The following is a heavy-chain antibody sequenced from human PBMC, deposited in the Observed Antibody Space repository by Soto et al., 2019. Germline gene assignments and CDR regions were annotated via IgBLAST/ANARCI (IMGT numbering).Heavy chain of an antibody. D-gene: IGHD5-18*01. CDR1: GYTFTNYG. V-gene: IGHV1-18*01. J-gene: IGHJ6*02. CDR3: ARSGSYNSYYYYYYGMDV. Sequence: QVQLVQSGAEVKKPGASVKVSCKASGYTFTNYGITWVRQAPGQGLEWMGWISVYNDNTNYAQKLQGRVTMTKDTSTSTAYMELRSLRSDDTAVYYCARSGSYNSYYYYYYGMDVWGQGTTVTVSS. CDR2: ISVYNDNT.